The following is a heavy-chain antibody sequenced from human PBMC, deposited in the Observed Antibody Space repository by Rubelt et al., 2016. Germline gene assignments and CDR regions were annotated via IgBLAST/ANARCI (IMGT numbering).Heavy chain of an antibody. V-gene: IGHV1-18*01. D-gene: IGHD2-2*01. Sequence: TFTSYGFSWVRQAPGQGLEWMGWISAYNGNTNYAQKLQGRVTMTTDTSTSTAYMELRSLRSDDTAVYYCARTYPYYYYGMDVWGQGTTVTVSS. CDR3: ARTYPYYYYGMDV. CDR2: ISAYNGNT. CDR1: TFTSYG. J-gene: IGHJ6*02.